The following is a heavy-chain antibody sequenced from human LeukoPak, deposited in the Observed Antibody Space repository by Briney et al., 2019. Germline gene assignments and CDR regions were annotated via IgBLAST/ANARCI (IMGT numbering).Heavy chain of an antibody. CDR2: ISPYNANA. V-gene: IGHV1-18*01. Sequence: ASVKVSCKASGYIFSNFAIPWVRQAPGQGLEWVGWISPYNANAHYSPNLQGRLTLTTDTHTSTAYMELRSLRSDDTAVYYCARRKGSDVPGNDYWGQGTLVTVSS. J-gene: IGHJ4*02. CDR1: GYIFSNFA. CDR3: ARRKGSDVPGNDY. D-gene: IGHD1-1*01.